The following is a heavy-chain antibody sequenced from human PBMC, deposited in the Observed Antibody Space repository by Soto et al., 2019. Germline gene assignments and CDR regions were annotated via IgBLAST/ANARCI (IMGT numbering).Heavy chain of an antibody. J-gene: IGHJ6*03. CDR3: ASMGSDYVLPFRYYMDV. V-gene: IGHV3-21*01. CDR1: GFTFSSYS. CDR2: ISSSSSYI. D-gene: IGHD5-12*01. Sequence: GGSLRLSCAASGFTFSSYSMNWVRQAPGKGLEWVSSISSSSSYIYYADSVKGRFTISRDNAKNSLYLQMNSLRAEDTAVYYCASMGSDYVLPFRYYMDVWGKGTTVTVSS.